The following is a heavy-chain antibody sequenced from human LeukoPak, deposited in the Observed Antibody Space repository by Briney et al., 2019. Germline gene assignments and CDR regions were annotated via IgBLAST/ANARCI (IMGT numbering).Heavy chain of an antibody. Sequence: SETLSLTCTVSGGSIGSYYWSWIRQPPGKGLEWIGYIYYSGSTNYNPSLKSRVTISVDTSKNQFSLKLSSVTAADTAVYYCAVYGSGIDYWGQGTLVTVSS. CDR2: IYYSGST. V-gene: IGHV4-59*01. CDR1: GGSIGSYY. J-gene: IGHJ4*02. D-gene: IGHD3-10*01. CDR3: AVYGSGIDY.